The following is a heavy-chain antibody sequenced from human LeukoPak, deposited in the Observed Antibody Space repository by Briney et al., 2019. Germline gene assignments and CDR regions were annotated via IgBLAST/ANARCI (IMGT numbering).Heavy chain of an antibody. CDR3: AREGYYGSGSPPSLYFDY. J-gene: IGHJ4*02. Sequence: GGSLRLSCAASGFTFRNYVIHWVRQAPGKGLEWVAVTSSDLDVKLYADSVKGRFTISRDNSRSTLYLQMNSLRPEDTAIYYCAREGYYGSGSPPSLYFDYWGQGTLVTVSS. V-gene: IGHV3-30-3*01. D-gene: IGHD3-10*01. CDR1: GFTFRNYV. CDR2: TSSDLDVK.